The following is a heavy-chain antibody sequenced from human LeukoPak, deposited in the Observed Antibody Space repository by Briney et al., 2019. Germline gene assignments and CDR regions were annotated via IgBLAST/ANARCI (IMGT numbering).Heavy chain of an antibody. CDR1: GGSISSYY. D-gene: IGHD5-12*01. CDR3: ARVIGYSGYDAFDY. J-gene: IGHJ4*02. Sequence: SETLSLTCTVSGGSISSYYWSWIRQPPGKGLEWIGYIYYSGSTNYNPSLKSRVTISVDTSKNQFSLKLSSVTAADTTVYYCARVIGYSGYDAFDYWGQGTLVTVSS. CDR2: IYYSGST. V-gene: IGHV4-59*01.